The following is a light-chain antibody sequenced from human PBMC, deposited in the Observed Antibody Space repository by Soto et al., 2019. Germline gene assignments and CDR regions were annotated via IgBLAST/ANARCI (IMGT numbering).Light chain of an antibody. CDR3: CSYPGSHTWV. CDR1: KNDIGVYDF. J-gene: IGLJ3*02. CDR2: EVV. V-gene: IGLV2-8*01. Sequence: QSVLTQPPSASGSPGQSVTISCTGTKNDIGVYDFVSWYQHHPGKAPRLIIYEVVQRPSGVPDRFSGSKSGNTASLTISGLQDEDEADYYCCSYPGSHTWVFGGGTKLTVL.